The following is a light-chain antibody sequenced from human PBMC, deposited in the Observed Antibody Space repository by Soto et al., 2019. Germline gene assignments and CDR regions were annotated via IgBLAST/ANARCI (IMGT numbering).Light chain of an antibody. V-gene: IGLV1-44*01. CDR1: SSNIGSNT. CDR2: SNY. CDR3: AAWDDSLNGVL. J-gene: IGLJ2*01. Sequence: QSVLTQPPSASGTPGQRVTISCSGSSSNIGSNTVNWYQQLPGTAPKLLIYSNYQRPSGVPDRFFGSKSGTSASLAISGLQSEDEADYYCAAWDDSLNGVLFGGGTKVTVL.